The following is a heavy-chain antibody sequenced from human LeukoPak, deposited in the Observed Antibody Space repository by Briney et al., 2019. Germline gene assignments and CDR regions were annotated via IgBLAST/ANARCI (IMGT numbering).Heavy chain of an antibody. CDR1: GGSFSGYY. CDR3: ATSRRREARLMDT. CDR2: INHSGST. J-gene: IGHJ5*02. V-gene: IGHV4-34*01. Sequence: PSETLSLTCAVYGGSFSGYYWSWIRQPPGKGLEWIGEINHSGSTNYNPSLKSRVTISVDTSKNQFSLKLSSVTAADTAVYYCATSRRREARLMDTWGQGTLVTDCS.